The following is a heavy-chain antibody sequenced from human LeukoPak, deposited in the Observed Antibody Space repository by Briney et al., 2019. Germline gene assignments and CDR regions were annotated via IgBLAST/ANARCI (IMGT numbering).Heavy chain of an antibody. CDR1: GFTFSGHW. D-gene: IGHD6-6*01. CDR2: IRQDGSEK. Sequence: GGSLRLSCTASGFTFSGHWMSWVRQAPGKGLKWVASIRQDGSEKHYVDSVEGRFIISRDNAKNSPHLQMNSLRAEDTAVYYCAKGSSRPPNAFDIWGQGTLVTVSS. V-gene: IGHV3-7*01. J-gene: IGHJ3*02. CDR3: AKGSSRPPNAFDI.